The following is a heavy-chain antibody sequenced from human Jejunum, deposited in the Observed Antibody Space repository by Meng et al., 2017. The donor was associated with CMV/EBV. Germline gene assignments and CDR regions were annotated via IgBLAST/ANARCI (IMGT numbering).Heavy chain of an antibody. D-gene: IGHD6-13*01. CDR1: GFSFSNHG. J-gene: IGHJ1*01. CDR3: AKDVFQQLSFHY. Sequence: CTGSGFSFSNHGMHWVRQAPGMGLEWVAFIQYDGRNKYYADSVKGRITISRDNSKNMLYLQMYNLRPEDTAVYYCAKDVFQQLSFHYWGQGTLVTVSS. CDR2: IQYDGRNK. V-gene: IGHV3-30*02.